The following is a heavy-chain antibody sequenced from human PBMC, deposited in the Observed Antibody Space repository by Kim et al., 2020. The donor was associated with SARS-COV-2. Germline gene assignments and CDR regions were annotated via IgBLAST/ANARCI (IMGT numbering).Heavy chain of an antibody. CDR3: AHTLIGYFNSGEWGWFGP. V-gene: IGHV2-5*02. D-gene: IGHD3-10*01. CDR2: IYSDDDK. CDR1: GFSLSTSGVG. J-gene: IGHJ5*02. Sequence: SGPTLVKSTQTLTLTCTFSGFSLSTSGVGVAWIRQPPGKALEWLGIIYSDDDKRYTPSLQSRLTLTKDTSRNQVVLTMTNMDAVDTATYYCAHTLIGYFNSGEWGWFGPWGQGTLVTISS.